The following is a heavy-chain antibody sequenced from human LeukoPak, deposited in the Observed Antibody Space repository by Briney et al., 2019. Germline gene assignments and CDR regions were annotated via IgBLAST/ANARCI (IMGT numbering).Heavy chain of an antibody. CDR3: ARDPGSGWEPIYLDY. CDR2: IYYSGST. Sequence: SETLSLTCTVSGGSISSYYWGWIRQPPGKGLEWIGSIYYSGSTYYNPSLKSRVTISVDTSKNQFSLKLRSVTAADTAVYYCARDPGSGWEPIYLDYWGQGTLVTVSS. CDR1: GGSISSYY. J-gene: IGHJ4*02. V-gene: IGHV4-39*07. D-gene: IGHD6-19*01.